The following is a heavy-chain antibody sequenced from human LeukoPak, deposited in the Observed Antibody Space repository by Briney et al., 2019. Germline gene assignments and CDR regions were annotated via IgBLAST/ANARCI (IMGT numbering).Heavy chain of an antibody. CDR3: TKSGTAIVGTTAAYYFDY. Sequence: PGGSLRLSCTASGFTFGDYAMSWVRQAPGKGLEWVGFTRSKAYGGTAEYAASVKGRFTISRDDSKSIAYLQMNSLKTEDTAVYYCTKSGTAIVGTTAAYYFDYWGQGTLVTVSS. V-gene: IGHV3-49*04. CDR1: GFTFGDYA. D-gene: IGHD1-26*01. CDR2: TRSKAYGGTA. J-gene: IGHJ4*02.